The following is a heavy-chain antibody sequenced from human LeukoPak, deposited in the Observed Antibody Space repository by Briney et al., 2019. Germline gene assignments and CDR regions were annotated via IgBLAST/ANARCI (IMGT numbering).Heavy chain of an antibody. D-gene: IGHD1-1*01. CDR3: AKDWKILEN. CDR1: GFTFSSYG. J-gene: IGHJ4*02. CDR2: ISYDGGNK. Sequence: GGSLRLSCAASGFTFSSYGMHWVRQAPGKGLEWVAVISYDGGNKYYTDSVKGRFTISRDNSKNTLYLQMNSLRPEDTAVYYCAKDWKILENWGQGTLVTVSS. V-gene: IGHV3-30*18.